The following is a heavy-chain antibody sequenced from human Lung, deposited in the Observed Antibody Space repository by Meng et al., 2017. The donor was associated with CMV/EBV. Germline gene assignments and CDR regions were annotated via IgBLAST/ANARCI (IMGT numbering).Heavy chain of an antibody. J-gene: IGHJ4*02. CDR1: GFTVSSDY. V-gene: IGHV3-21*01. CDR3: ARDHRTSIAAAGTVDY. D-gene: IGHD6-13*01. Sequence: ESXKISXAASGFTVSSDYMSWVRQAPGKGLEWVSSISSSSSYIYYADSVKGRFTISRDNAKNSLYLQMNSLRAEDTAVYYCARDHRTSIAAAGTVDYWGQGTLVTVSS. CDR2: ISSSSSYI.